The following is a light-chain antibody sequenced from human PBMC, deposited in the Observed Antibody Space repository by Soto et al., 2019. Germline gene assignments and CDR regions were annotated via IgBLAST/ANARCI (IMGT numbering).Light chain of an antibody. CDR2: DAS. J-gene: IGKJ1*01. Sequence: DIQMTQSPSTLSASVGDRVTITCRASQSMRSWLAWYRQTPGKAPKVLIYDASSLESGVPSRFSGSGSGTEFTLTISSLQPDDFATYYCQHNNGYSWTFGQGTKVDIK. CDR3: QHNNGYSWT. CDR1: QSMRSW. V-gene: IGKV1-5*01.